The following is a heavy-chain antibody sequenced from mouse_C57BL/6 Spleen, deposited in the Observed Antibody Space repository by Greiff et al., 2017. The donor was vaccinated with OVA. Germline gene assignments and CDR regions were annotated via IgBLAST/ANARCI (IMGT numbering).Heavy chain of an antibody. Sequence: QVQLQQPGAELVKPGASVKLSCKASGYTFTSYWMHWVKQRPGQGLEWIGMIHPNSGSTNYNEKFKSKATLTVDKSSSTAYMQLSSLTSEDSAVYYCARRDYYDEAWFAYWGQGTLVTVSA. CDR2: IHPNSGST. J-gene: IGHJ3*01. V-gene: IGHV1-64*01. D-gene: IGHD2-4*01. CDR3: ARRDYYDEAWFAY. CDR1: GYTFTSYW.